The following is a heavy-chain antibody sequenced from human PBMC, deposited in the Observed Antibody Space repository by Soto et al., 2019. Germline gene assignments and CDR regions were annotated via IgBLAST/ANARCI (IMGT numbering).Heavy chain of an antibody. J-gene: IGHJ6*02. CDR2: VDSSDSYT. Sequence: GEALVLSCKGSGYGFSSFLLGWVRQMPGKGVEWVGRVDSSDSYTNYSPSFQAHVTISADKSISTAYLQWSSLKASDTAMYYCARLRGYSYGYYGMDVWGQGTTVTVSS. D-gene: IGHD5-18*01. CDR1: GYGFSSFL. CDR3: ARLRGYSYGYYGMDV. V-gene: IGHV5-10-1*01.